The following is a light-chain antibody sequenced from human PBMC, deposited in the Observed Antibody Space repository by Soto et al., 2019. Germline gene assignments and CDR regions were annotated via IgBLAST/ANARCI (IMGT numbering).Light chain of an antibody. V-gene: IGKV1-39*01. CDR2: SAS. J-gene: IGKJ1*01. CDR1: QYIGNY. CDR3: QSNYILPWT. Sequence: DIQVTQSPPSLSASVGDRVTITCRASQYIGNYLNWYQHKPGKAPQPLIYSASTLQIGVPSRFSGSVSGTDFTLTITTLQPDDFASYYCQSNYILPWTFGQGTKVETK.